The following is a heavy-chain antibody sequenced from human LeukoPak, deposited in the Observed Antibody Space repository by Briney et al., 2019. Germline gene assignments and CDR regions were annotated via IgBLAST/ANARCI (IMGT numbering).Heavy chain of an antibody. Sequence: SETLSLTCTVSGGSISSGGYYWSWIRQHPGKGLEWIGYIYYSGSTYYNPSLKSRTTISVDTSKNQFSLKLSSVTAADTAVYYCARGDGSYFDYWGQGTLVTVSS. J-gene: IGHJ4*02. D-gene: IGHD2-21*01. CDR2: IYYSGST. V-gene: IGHV4-31*03. CDR3: ARGDGSYFDY. CDR1: GGSISSGGYY.